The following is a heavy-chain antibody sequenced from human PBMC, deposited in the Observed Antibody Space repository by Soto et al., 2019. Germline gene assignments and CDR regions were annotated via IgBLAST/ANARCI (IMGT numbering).Heavy chain of an antibody. D-gene: IGHD3-10*01. CDR1: GYTFTSYA. J-gene: IGHJ6*02. CDR2: INAGNGNT. Sequence: ASVKVSCKASGYTFTSYAMHWVRQAPGQRLEWMGWINAGNGNTKYSQKFQGRVTITRDTSASTAYMELSSLRSEDTAVYYCARGLYGSGSYYKNPYYYYGMDVWGQGTTVTVSS. V-gene: IGHV1-3*01. CDR3: ARGLYGSGSYYKNPYYYYGMDV.